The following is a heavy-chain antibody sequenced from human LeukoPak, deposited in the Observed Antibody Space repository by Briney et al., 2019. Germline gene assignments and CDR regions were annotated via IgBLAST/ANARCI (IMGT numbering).Heavy chain of an antibody. Sequence: ASVKVSCKTSGYTFTVKFLHWLRQAPGQGLEWMGGIEPNSGGAVYGQNLRGMGTVTRDTSVSTAYMELSRLRSDDTAVYYCAIENYSDSSGYSKAFDYWGQGTLVTVSS. D-gene: IGHD3-22*01. J-gene: IGHJ4*02. CDR2: IEPNSGGA. V-gene: IGHV1-2*02. CDR3: AIENYSDSSGYSKAFDY. CDR1: GYTFTVKF.